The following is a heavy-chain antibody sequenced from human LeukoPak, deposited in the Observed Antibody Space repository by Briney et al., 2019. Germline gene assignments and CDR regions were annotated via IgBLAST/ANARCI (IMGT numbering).Heavy chain of an antibody. D-gene: IGHD5-18*01. CDR2: ISSSSSYI. J-gene: IGHJ4*02. Sequence: GGSLTLSCAAYGFTFSRYSMNWVRQARGKGLEWVSSISSSSSYIYYADSVKGRFTISRDNAKNSLYLQMNSLRAEDTAVYYCARERSAMVTGFDYWGQGTLVTVSS. CDR3: ARERSAMVTGFDY. CDR1: GFTFSRYS. V-gene: IGHV3-21*01.